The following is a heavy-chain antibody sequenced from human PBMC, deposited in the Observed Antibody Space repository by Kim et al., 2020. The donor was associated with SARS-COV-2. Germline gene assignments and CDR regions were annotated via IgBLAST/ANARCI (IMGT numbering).Heavy chain of an antibody. V-gene: IGHV3-21*01. CDR1: GFTFSSYS. CDR3: AREEEVVVVIPYYYYGMDV. Sequence: GGSLRLSCAASGFTFSSYSMNWVRQAPGKGLEWVSSISSSSSYIYYADSMKGRFTISRDNAKNSLYLQMNSLRAEDTAVYYCAREEEVVVVIPYYYYGMDVWGQGTTVTVSS. CDR2: ISSSSSYI. J-gene: IGHJ6*02. D-gene: IGHD3-22*01.